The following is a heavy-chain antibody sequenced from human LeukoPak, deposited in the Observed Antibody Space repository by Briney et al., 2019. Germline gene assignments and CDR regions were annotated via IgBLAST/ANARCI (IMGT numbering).Heavy chain of an antibody. J-gene: IGHJ5*02. V-gene: IGHV3-30*18. CDR2: ISYDGSNK. D-gene: IGHD3-3*01. Sequence: GRSLRLSCAASGFTFSSYGMHWVRQAPGKGLEWVAVISYDGSNKYYADSVKGRFTISRDNSKNTLYLQMNSLRAEDTAVYYCAKEWVPYYDFWSGYTNWLDPWGQGTLVTVSS. CDR1: GFTFSSYG. CDR3: AKEWVPYYDFWSGYTNWLDP.